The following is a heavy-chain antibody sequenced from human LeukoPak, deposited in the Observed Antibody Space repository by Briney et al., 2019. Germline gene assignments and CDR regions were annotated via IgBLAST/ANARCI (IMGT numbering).Heavy chain of an antibody. D-gene: IGHD6-19*01. V-gene: IGHV3-66*01. J-gene: IGHJ4*02. CDR3: AGSQWLVNFDY. CDR2: IYAGGDT. Sequence: GGSLRLSCTASGFTISSNYMNWVRQAPGKGLEWVSAIYAGGDTYYADSVRGRFTISRDTSENTLYLQMNSLRAEDTALYYCAGSQWLVNFDYWGQGTLVTVSS. CDR1: GFTISSNY.